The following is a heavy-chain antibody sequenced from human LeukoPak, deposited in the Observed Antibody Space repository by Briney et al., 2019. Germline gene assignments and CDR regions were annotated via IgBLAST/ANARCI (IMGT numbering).Heavy chain of an antibody. J-gene: IGHJ5*02. D-gene: IGHD3-10*01. CDR2: ISGSGGST. CDR1: GFTFSSYG. Sequence: GGSLRLSCAASGFTFSSYGMSWVRQAPGKGLEWVSAISGSGGSTYYADSVKGRFTISRDSSKNTLYLQMNSLRAEDTAVYYCAKDRLWGFGELLGLHWEPFDPWGQGTLVTVSS. V-gene: IGHV3-23*01. CDR3: AKDRLWGFGELLGLHWEPFDP.